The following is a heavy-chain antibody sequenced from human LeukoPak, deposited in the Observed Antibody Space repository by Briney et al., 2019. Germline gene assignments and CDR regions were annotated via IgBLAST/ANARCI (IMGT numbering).Heavy chain of an antibody. CDR3: ARAPLYDSSGYYYGSYYYYMDV. CDR2: INHSGST. CDR1: GGSFSGYY. V-gene: IGHV4-34*01. D-gene: IGHD3-22*01. J-gene: IGHJ6*03. Sequence: SETLSLTCAVYGGSFSGYYWSWIRQPPGKGLEWIGEINHSGSTNYNPSLKSRVTISVDTSKNQFSLKLSSVTAVDTAVYYCARAPLYDSSGYYYGSYYYYMDVWGKGTTVTVSS.